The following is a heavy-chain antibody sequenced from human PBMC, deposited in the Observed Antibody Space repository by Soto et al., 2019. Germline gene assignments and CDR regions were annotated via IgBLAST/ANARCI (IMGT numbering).Heavy chain of an antibody. D-gene: IGHD3-16*01. CDR2: MNPGSGDT. CDR3: ARMDTFGSLNWFDP. J-gene: IGHJ5*02. V-gene: IGHV1-8*01. Sequence: QATGQGLEWIGWMNPGSGDTGYAQKFQGRVTMTRDISIATAYMELSSLRSDDTAIYNCARMDTFGSLNWFDPWCQGTLVTVSS.